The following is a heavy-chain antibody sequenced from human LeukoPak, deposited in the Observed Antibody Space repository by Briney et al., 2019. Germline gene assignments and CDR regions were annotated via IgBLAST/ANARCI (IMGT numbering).Heavy chain of an antibody. V-gene: IGHV4-4*07. D-gene: IGHD1/OR15-1a*01. J-gene: IGHJ4*02. CDR1: GGAIRSHY. Sequence: PSETLSLTCTVSGGAIRSHYWNWIRQPAGKGPEWIGRIYSSGYTNDNPSLKSRITMSVDMSKNQFSLRLNSVTAADTAVYYCARGEHSVDSWGQGMLVAVSS. CDR2: IYSSGYT. CDR3: ARGEHSVDS.